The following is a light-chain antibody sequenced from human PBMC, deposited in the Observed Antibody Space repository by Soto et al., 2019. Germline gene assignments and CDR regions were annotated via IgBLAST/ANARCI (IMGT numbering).Light chain of an antibody. J-gene: IGLJ3*02. CDR1: SSDVGSYNL. CDR3: CSYAGSSTLE. CDR2: EVS. Sequence: QSALTQPASVAGSPGQSITISCTGTSSDVGSYNLVSWYQQHPGKAPKLMIYEVSKRPSGVSNRFSGSKSGNTASLTSSGLQAEDEADYYCCSYAGSSTLEFGGGTKLTVL. V-gene: IGLV2-23*02.